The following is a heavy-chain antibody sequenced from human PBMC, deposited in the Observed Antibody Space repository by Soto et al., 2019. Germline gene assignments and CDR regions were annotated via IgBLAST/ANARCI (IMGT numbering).Heavy chain of an antibody. Sequence: SETLSLTCTVSGGSISSYYWSWIRQPPGKGLEWIGYIYYSGSTNYNPSLKSRVTISVDTSKNQFSLKLSSVTAADTAVYYCARTTNGDYAYWGQGTLVTVSS. V-gene: IGHV4-59*01. J-gene: IGHJ4*02. CDR1: GGSISSYY. CDR3: ARTTNGDYAY. CDR2: IYYSGST. D-gene: IGHD4-17*01.